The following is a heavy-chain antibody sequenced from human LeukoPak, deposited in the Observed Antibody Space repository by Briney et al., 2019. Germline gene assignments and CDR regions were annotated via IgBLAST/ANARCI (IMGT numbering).Heavy chain of an antibody. V-gene: IGHV3-30*18. D-gene: IGHD3-9*01. J-gene: IGHJ4*02. Sequence: GGSLRLSCAASGFTFSSYGTHWVRQAPGKGLEWVAVISYDGSNKYYADSVKGRFTISRDNSKNTLYLQMNSLRAEDTAVYYCAKKAKGGWLLDYWGQGTLVTVSS. CDR2: ISYDGSNK. CDR3: AKKAKGGWLLDY. CDR1: GFTFSSYG.